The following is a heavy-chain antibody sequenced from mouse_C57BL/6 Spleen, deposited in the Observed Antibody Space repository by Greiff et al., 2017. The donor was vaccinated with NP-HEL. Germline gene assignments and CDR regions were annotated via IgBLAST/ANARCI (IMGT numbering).Heavy chain of an antibody. CDR2: IYPSDSET. Sequence: QVQLQQPGAELVRPGSSVKLSCKASGYTFTSYWMDWVKQRPGQGLEWIGNIYPSDSETHYNQKFKDKATLTVDKSSSTAYMQLSSLTSEDSAVYYCARRHYGSSAGGYFDVWGTGTTVTVSS. D-gene: IGHD1-1*01. J-gene: IGHJ1*03. CDR1: GYTFTSYW. V-gene: IGHV1-61*01. CDR3: ARRHYGSSAGGYFDV.